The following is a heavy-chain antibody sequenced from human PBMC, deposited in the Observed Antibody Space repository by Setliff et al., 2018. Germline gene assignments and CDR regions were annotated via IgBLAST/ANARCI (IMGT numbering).Heavy chain of an antibody. Sequence: SETLSLTCAVYGGSFSGYNWGWIRQPPGKGLEWIGSIFYNGMAYYNPSLKSRVTMSVDTSKNQFSLNLTSVTAADTAVYYCARASVVHAIAVGYWGQGTLVTVSS. D-gene: IGHD2-15*01. CDR1: GGSFSGYN. V-gene: IGHV4-34*12. J-gene: IGHJ4*02. CDR3: ARASVVHAIAVGY. CDR2: IFYNGMA.